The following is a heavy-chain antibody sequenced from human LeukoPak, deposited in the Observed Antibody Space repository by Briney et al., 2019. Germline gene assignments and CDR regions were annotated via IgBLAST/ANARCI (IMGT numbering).Heavy chain of an antibody. D-gene: IGHD2-8*01. CDR2: ISRTSSYI. V-gene: IGHV3-21*01. CDR3: ARGGMGANSQEYFYYGMDV. J-gene: IGHJ6*02. CDR1: GFSFSTYS. Sequence: GGSLRLSCAAAGFSFSTYSMNWVRQTPGKGLEWVSSISRTSSYIYYADSVKGRFTLSRDNGKNSLYLQMNSLRAEDTAVYYCARGGMGANSQEYFYYGMDVWGQGTAVTVSS.